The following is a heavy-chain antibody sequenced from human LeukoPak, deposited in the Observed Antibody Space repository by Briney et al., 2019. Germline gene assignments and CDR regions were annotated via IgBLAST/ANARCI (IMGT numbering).Heavy chain of an antibody. CDR2: INPNSGGT. D-gene: IGHD2-21*02. Sequence: ASVKVSCKASGYTFTGYYIHWVRQAPGQGLEWMGWINPNSGGTNYAQTFQGRVTMTRDTSISTAYMELSRLRSDDTAVYYCAREWVTAPYYYYGMDVWGQGTTVTVSS. CDR3: AREWVTAPYYYYGMDV. CDR1: GYTFTGYY. J-gene: IGHJ6*02. V-gene: IGHV1-2*02.